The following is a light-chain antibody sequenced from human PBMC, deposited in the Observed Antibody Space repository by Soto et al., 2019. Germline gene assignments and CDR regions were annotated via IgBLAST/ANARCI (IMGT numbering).Light chain of an antibody. CDR2: DVS. Sequence: QSALTQPASVSGSPGQSITISCTGTSSDVGGYNYVSWYQQLPGKAPKLMIYDVSDRPSGVSNRFSGSKSGNTASLTISGLQAEDEDDYYCSSYTSSSLYVFGTGTKLTVL. J-gene: IGLJ1*01. CDR1: SSDVGGYNY. V-gene: IGLV2-14*01. CDR3: SSYTSSSLYV.